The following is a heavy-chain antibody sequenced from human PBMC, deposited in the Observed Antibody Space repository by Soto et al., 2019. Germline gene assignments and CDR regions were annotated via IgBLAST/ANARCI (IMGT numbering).Heavy chain of an antibody. Sequence: WVTLRLTCTVSGFTFGDSYMSWIRQAAGKGLEWISYISPGSRYPAYADSVKGRLTISRDKANRSQYLQMMGLTAEDTSIYYCVRGGGGGLFDPWGQGTMVTVSS. J-gene: IGHJ5*02. CDR1: GFTFGDSY. D-gene: IGHD2-15*01. CDR2: ISPGSRYP. V-gene: IGHV3-11*06. CDR3: VRGGGGGLFDP.